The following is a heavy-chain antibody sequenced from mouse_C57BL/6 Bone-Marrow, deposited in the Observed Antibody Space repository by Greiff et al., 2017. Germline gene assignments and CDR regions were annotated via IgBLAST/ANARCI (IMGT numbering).Heavy chain of an antibody. CDR2: INPNNGGT. CDR1: GYTFTDYN. Sequence: EVQLQQSGPELVKPGASVKIPCKASGYTFTDYNMDWVKQSHGKSLEWIGDINPNNGGTIYNQKFKGKATLTVDKSSSTAYMELRSLTSEDTAVYYCARRGSSYGYFDVWGTGTTVTVSS. J-gene: IGHJ1*03. V-gene: IGHV1-18*01. D-gene: IGHD1-1*01. CDR3: ARRGSSYGYFDV.